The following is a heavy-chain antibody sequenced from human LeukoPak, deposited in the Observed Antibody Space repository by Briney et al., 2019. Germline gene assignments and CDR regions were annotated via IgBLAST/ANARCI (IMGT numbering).Heavy chain of an antibody. V-gene: IGHV3-30*04. CDR1: GFTFSSYA. CDR3: AKGFSSGWPPLLDY. Sequence: GRSLRLSCAASGFTFSSYAMYWVRQAPGKGLEWVAMISYDGSNKYYADSVKGRFPISRDNSKNTVYLQMNGLRAEDTAVYYCAKGFSSGWPPLLDYWGQGTLVTVSS. D-gene: IGHD6-19*01. J-gene: IGHJ4*02. CDR2: ISYDGSNK.